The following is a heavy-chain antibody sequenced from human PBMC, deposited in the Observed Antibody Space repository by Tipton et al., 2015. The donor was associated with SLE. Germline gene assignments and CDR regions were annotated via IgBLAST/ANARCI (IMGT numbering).Heavy chain of an antibody. CDR1: GFNFSTYA. V-gene: IGHV3-30*01. CDR2: IGYDGTNR. J-gene: IGHJ4*02. CDR3: ARDGYTHTWYYLDS. D-gene: IGHD2-2*02. Sequence: SLRLSCAASGFNFSTYALHLVRQAPGKGLEWVAVIGYDGTNRHYVDSVKGRFTISRDNSRNTLLLQMTSLRPEDTAVYFCARDGYTHTWYYLDSWGQGTLVTVSS.